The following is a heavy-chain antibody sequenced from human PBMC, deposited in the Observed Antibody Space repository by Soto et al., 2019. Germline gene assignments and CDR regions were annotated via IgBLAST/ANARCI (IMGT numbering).Heavy chain of an antibody. D-gene: IGHD1-26*01. Sequence: VASVNVSCKASGYTFTNNYIHWVRQAPGQWLELMGMVNPNVGTTNYAHNFQGRVAITTDTSTSTLYMELSSLRSEDTAVYSCTRVASHVVAAHKGQPFDIWGQGTMVNVSS. CDR2: VNPNVGTT. V-gene: IGHV1-46*01. CDR1: GYTFTNNY. J-gene: IGHJ3*02. CDR3: TRVASHVVAAHKGQPFDI.